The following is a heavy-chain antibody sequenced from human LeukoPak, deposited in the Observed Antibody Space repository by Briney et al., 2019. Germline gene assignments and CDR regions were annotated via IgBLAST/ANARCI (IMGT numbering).Heavy chain of an antibody. Sequence: LPGGSLRLSCAASGFTFSSYGMHWVRQAPGKGLEWVAFIRYDGSYKYYADSVKGRFTISRDNSKNTLYLQMNSLRAEDTAVYYCAKDGRGYEAAAGPYYYYMDVWGKGTTVTVSS. CDR2: IRYDGSYK. V-gene: IGHV3-30*02. CDR1: GFTFSSYG. CDR3: AKDGRGYEAAAGPYYYYMDV. D-gene: IGHD6-13*01. J-gene: IGHJ6*03.